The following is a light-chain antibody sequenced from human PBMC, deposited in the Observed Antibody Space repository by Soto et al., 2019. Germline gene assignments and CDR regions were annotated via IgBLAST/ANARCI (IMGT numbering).Light chain of an antibody. CDR1: QGISSY. CDR2: AAS. CDR3: QQLNSYPRGFT. Sequence: IQLTQSPSSLSASVGDRVTITCRASQGISSYLAWYQQKPGKAPKLLIYAASTLQSGVPSRFSGSGSGTDFTLSISSLQPEDFATYHCQQLNSYPRGFTFGPGTKVDIK. V-gene: IGKV1-9*01. J-gene: IGKJ3*01.